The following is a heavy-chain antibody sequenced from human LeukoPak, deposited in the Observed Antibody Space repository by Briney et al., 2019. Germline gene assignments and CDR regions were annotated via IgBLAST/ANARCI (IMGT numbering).Heavy chain of an antibody. CDR2: IYHSGST. CDR3: ARSASGSYAFDI. CDR1: GGSISSPNW. D-gene: IGHD1-26*01. J-gene: IGHJ3*02. Sequence: SETLPLTCAVSGGSISSPNWWSWVRQPPGKGLEWIGEIYHSGSTNYNLSLKSRVTISVDKAKNQFSLKLNSVTAADTAVYYCARSASGSYAFDIWGQGTMVTVSS. V-gene: IGHV4-4*02.